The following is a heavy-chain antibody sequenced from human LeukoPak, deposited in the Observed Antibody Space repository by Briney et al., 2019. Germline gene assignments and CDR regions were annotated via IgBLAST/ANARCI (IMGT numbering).Heavy chain of an antibody. CDR3: ATAPGGGSGSGYGMDV. Sequence: VASVKVSCKASGGTFSRYAISWVRQAPGQGLEWMGGIIPIFGTANYAQKFQGRVTITADKSTSTAYMELSSLRSEDTAVYDCATAPGGGSGSGYGMDVWGKGTTVTVSS. V-gene: IGHV1-69*06. CDR1: GGTFSRYA. D-gene: IGHD3-10*01. J-gene: IGHJ6*04. CDR2: IIPIFGTA.